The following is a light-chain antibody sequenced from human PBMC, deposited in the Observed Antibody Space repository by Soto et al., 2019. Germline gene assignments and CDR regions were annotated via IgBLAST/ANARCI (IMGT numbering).Light chain of an antibody. CDR3: GSYASSTTLGV. V-gene: IGLV2-14*01. CDR2: DVS. Sequence: QSVLAQPASVSGSPGQPITISCTGPSSDVGGYNYVSWYQQHPGKAPKLMIYDVSNRPSGVSIRFSGSKSGNTASLTISGLQAEDEADYYCGSYASSTTLGVFGTGTKVTVL. J-gene: IGLJ1*01. CDR1: SSDVGGYNY.